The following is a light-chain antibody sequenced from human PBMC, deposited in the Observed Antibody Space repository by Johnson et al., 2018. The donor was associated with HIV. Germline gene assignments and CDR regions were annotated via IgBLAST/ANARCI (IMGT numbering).Light chain of an antibody. J-gene: IGLJ1*01. CDR1: SSNIGNNY. CDR3: GTWDSGLNTYV. CDR2: ENN. Sequence: QSVLTQPPSVSAAPGQKVTISCSGSSSNIGNNYVSWYQQLPGTAPKVLIYENNKRPSGIPDRFSGSKSGTSATLGITGLTTGDEADYYCGTWDSGLNTYVFGTGTKVTAL. V-gene: IGLV1-51*02.